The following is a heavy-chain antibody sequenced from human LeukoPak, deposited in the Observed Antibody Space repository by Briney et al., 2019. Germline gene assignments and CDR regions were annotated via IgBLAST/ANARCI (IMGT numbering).Heavy chain of an antibody. D-gene: IGHD3-16*01. J-gene: IGHJ4*02. CDR3: ARDRAAGAYPWYFDY. CDR1: GFTFSSYD. V-gene: IGHV3-48*01. Sequence: GGSLRLSCAASGFTFSSYDMNWVRQAPGKGLEWVSYISSSSNTIYYADSVKGRFTISRDNAKNSLYLQMNSLRAEDTAVYYCARDRAAGAYPWYFDYWGQGTLVTVSS. CDR2: ISSSSNTI.